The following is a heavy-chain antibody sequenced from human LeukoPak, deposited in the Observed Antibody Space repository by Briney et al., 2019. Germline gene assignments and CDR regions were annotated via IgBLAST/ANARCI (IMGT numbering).Heavy chain of an antibody. V-gene: IGHV4-59*01. CDR1: SGSISSYY. CDR2: IYYSGTT. D-gene: IGHD1-26*01. Sequence: SEALSLTCTVSSGSISSYYWSWIRQPPGKELEWIGYIYYSGTTNYNPSLNSRVTISLDASNKQLSLTLNSVTAADTAVYYCASLELIGEKRGAFHTWGQGTMVTVSS. J-gene: IGHJ3*02. CDR3: ASLELIGEKRGAFHT.